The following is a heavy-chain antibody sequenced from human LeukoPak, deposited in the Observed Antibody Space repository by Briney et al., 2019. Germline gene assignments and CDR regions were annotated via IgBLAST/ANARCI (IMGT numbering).Heavy chain of an antibody. J-gene: IGHJ5*02. CDR1: GGSISSDNYY. Sequence: SETLSLTCTVSGGSISSDNYYWGWIRQPPGKGLEWIGSIYYSGSTYYNPSLKSRVTISVDTSKNQFSLKLSSVTAADTAVYYCASEDGSYSRWFDPWGQGTLVTVSS. D-gene: IGHD1-26*01. CDR3: ASEDGSYSRWFDP. V-gene: IGHV4-39*07. CDR2: IYYSGST.